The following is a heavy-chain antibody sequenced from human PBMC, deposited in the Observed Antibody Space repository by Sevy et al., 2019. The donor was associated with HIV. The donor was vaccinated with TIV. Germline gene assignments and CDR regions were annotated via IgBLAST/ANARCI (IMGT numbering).Heavy chain of an antibody. CDR2: IKQDGSEK. CDR1: GFTFSRYW. CDR3: ARVRDGSSGYHLDY. V-gene: IGHV3-7*01. J-gene: IGHJ4*02. Sequence: GGSLRLSCAASGFTFSRYWMSWVRQTPGKGLEWVANIKQDGSEKYYVDSVKGRFTISRDNAKNSLYLQMSSLRAEDTAVYYCARVRDGSSGYHLDYWGQGTLVTVSS. D-gene: IGHD3-22*01.